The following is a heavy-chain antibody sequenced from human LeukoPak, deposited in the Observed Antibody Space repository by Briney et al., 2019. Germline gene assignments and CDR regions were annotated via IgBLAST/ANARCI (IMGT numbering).Heavy chain of an antibody. CDR3: ARGDNWGSPDY. Sequence: PSETLSLTCTVSGGSISSDYWSWIRQSPGKGLEWIGYIYYSGTTSYNPSLKSRVTISLDTSKNQFSLKLSSVTAADTAVYYCARGDNWGSPDYWGQGTLVTVSS. D-gene: IGHD7-27*01. J-gene: IGHJ4*02. CDR2: IYYSGTT. CDR1: GGSISSDY. V-gene: IGHV4-59*01.